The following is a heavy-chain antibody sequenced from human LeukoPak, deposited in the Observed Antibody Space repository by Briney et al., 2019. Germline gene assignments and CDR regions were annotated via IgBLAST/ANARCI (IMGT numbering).Heavy chain of an antibody. D-gene: IGHD3-9*01. CDR3: AKVDGYDILTGYWPMRPMGDWFDP. Sequence: ETLSLTCTVSGGSISNYYWNWIRQPPGKGLEWVSAISGSGGSTYYADSVKGRFTISRDNSKNTLYLQMNSLRAEDTAVYYCAKVDGYDILTGYWPMRPMGDWFDPWGQGTLVTVSS. CDR1: GGSISNYY. J-gene: IGHJ5*02. CDR2: ISGSGGST. V-gene: IGHV3-23*01.